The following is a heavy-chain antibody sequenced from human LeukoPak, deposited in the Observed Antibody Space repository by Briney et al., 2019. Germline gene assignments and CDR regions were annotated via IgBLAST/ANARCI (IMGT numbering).Heavy chain of an antibody. Sequence: GGSLRLSCAASGFTFSSYAMRCVRQAPGKGREWVAVISYDGSNKYYADSVKGRFTISRANSKNTLYLQMNSLRAEDTAVYYCARDHHVAGSGSFFDYWGQGTLVTVSS. CDR3: ARDHHVAGSGSFFDY. V-gene: IGHV3-30*01. J-gene: IGHJ4*02. D-gene: IGHD3-10*01. CDR1: GFTFSSYA. CDR2: ISYDGSNK.